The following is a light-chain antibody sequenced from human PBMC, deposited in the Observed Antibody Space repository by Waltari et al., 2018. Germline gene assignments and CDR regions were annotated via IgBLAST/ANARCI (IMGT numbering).Light chain of an antibody. CDR1: QRLRHSNGYNY. CDR3: MQALQSPFT. J-gene: IGKJ3*01. Sequence: VLTQSPLSLSVTPGESASISCRSSQRLRHSNGYNYLDWYVQKPGQSPQLLTYLGSSRASGVPDRFSCFGSGTDFTLTISRVEAEDVGIYYCMQALQSPFTFGPGTKVEIK. CDR2: LGS. V-gene: IGKV2-28*01.